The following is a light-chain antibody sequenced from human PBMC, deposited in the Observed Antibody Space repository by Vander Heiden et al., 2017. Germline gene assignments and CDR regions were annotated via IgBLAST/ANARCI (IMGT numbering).Light chain of an antibody. V-gene: IGLV3-21*02. CDR3: QVWDSSSDHRV. CDR1: NIGSKS. Sequence: SYVLTQPPSVSVAPGQTARITCGGNNIGSKSVPWYQQKPGQAPVLVVYEDSDRPSGIPERFSGSNSGNTATLTISRVEAGDEADYYCQVWDSSSDHRVFGGGTKLTVL. J-gene: IGLJ3*02. CDR2: EDS.